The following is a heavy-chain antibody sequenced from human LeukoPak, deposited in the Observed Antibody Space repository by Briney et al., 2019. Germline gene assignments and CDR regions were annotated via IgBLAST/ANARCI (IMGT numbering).Heavy chain of an antibody. CDR1: GFTFSSYS. V-gene: IGHV3-48*04. CDR3: ARDRYCSSTSCYDYYYYGMDV. D-gene: IGHD2-2*01. J-gene: IGHJ6*02. Sequence: GGSLRLSCAASGFTFSSYSMNWVRQAPGKGLEWVSYISSSSSTIYYADSVKGRFTISRDNAKNSLYLQMNSLRAEDTAVYYCARDRYCSSTSCYDYYYYGMDVWGQGTTVTVSS. CDR2: ISSSSSTI.